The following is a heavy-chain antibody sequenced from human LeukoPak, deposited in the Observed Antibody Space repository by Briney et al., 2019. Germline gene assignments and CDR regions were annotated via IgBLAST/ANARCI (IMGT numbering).Heavy chain of an antibody. J-gene: IGHJ4*02. CDR3: AREWGAAAGLDY. CDR2: ISYDGRQK. V-gene: IGHV3-30*04. CDR1: GFTFSTYA. Sequence: GGSLRLSCAASGFTFSTYAMHWVRQAPGKGLEWVAVISYDGRQKYYADSVKGRFTISRDNAKNSLYLQMNSLRAEDTAVYYCAREWGAAAGLDYWGQGTLVTVSS. D-gene: IGHD6-13*01.